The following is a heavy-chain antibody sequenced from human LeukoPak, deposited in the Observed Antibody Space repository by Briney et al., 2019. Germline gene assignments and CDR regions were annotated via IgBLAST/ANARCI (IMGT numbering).Heavy chain of an antibody. Sequence: SETLSLTCSVSGGSICSPGYYWGWVRQYPGKGLEWIESMYYSGSAYRKPSLRRRVTISVDTSKNQFSLKLSSVTAAYTAVYYCVRSSTGTDAFDIWGQGTMVTVSS. D-gene: IGHD1-1*01. CDR2: MYYSGSA. CDR3: VRSSTGTDAFDI. J-gene: IGHJ3*02. V-gene: IGHV4-39*01. CDR1: GGSICSPGYY.